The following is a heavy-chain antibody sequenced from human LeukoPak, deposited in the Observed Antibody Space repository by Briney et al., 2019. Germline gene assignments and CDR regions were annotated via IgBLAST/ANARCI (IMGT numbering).Heavy chain of an antibody. Sequence: SETLSLTCTVSGGSISSYYWSWIRQPPGKGLEWIGYIYYSGSTNYNPSLKSRVTISVDTPKNQFSLKLSSVTAADTAVYYCARGIHYCSSTSCYSHFDYWGQGTLVTVSS. CDR1: GGSISSYY. V-gene: IGHV4-59*01. J-gene: IGHJ4*02. CDR2: IYYSGST. D-gene: IGHD2-2*01. CDR3: ARGIHYCSSTSCYSHFDY.